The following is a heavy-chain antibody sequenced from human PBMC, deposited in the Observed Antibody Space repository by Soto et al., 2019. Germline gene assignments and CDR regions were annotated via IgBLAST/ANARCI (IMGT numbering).Heavy chain of an antibody. J-gene: IGHJ4*02. CDR3: VRGAEGAYYHDY. Sequence: EVQLVESGGGLVQPGGSLRLSCAASGFTFSRYWMHWVRQVPGKGLVWVSRIKGDGSRTAYADSVKGRFTISRDNAENTVYLQMKSLRGEDTAVYYCVRGAEGAYYHDYWGQGTLVTVSS. CDR2: IKGDGSRT. CDR1: GFTFSRYW. D-gene: IGHD3-22*01. V-gene: IGHV3-74*01.